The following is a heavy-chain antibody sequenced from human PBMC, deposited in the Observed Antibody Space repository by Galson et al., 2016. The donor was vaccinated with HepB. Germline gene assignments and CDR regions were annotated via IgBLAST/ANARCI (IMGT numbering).Heavy chain of an antibody. Sequence: SLRLSCAASGFTFSSYGMHWVRQASGKGLEWVAVIWYDGNNKYYADSVRGRFSVSRDQAKNTLYMQMNSLRAEDTAVYYCARDSDTSGLHWYFDLWGRGTLVTVSS. CDR2: IWYDGNNK. J-gene: IGHJ2*01. V-gene: IGHV3-33*01. CDR3: ARDSDTSGLHWYFDL. CDR1: GFTFSSYG. D-gene: IGHD3-22*01.